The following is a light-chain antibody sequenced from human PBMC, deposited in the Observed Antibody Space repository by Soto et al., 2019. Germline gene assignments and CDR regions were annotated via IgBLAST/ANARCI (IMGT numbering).Light chain of an antibody. CDR3: QQYNSYSPVT. J-gene: IGKJ1*01. CDR1: QSASRW. CDR2: KAS. V-gene: IGKV1-5*03. Sequence: DIQMTQSPSTLSASVGDRVTITCRASQSASRWLAWYQQKPGKAPKLLIYKASSLESGVPSRFSGSGSGTEFTLTISSLQPDDFATYYCQQYNSYSPVTFGQGTQLDIK.